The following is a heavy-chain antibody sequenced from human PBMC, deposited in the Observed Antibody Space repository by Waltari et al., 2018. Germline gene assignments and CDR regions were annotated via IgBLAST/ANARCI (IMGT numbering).Heavy chain of an antibody. CDR1: GFTFGDYA. V-gene: IGHV3-49*04. CDR3: TRDAPTIIAAAGTFDY. D-gene: IGHD6-13*01. CDR2: IRSKAYGGTT. Sequence: EVQLVESGGGLVQPGRSLRLSCTASGFTFGDYAMTWVRQAPGKGLEWVGFIRSKAYGGTTEYAASVKGRFTISRDDSKSIAYLQMNSLKTEDTAVYYCTRDAPTIIAAAGTFDYWGQGTLVTVSS. J-gene: IGHJ4*02.